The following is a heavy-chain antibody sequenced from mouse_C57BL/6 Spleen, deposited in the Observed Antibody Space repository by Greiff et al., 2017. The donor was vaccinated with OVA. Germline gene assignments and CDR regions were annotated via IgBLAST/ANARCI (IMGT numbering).Heavy chain of an antibody. CDR3: ASSSGRGAWCAY. D-gene: IGHD3-2*02. V-gene: IGHV1-52*01. CDR1: GYTFTGYW. CDR2: IDPSDSET. J-gene: IGHJ3*01. Sequence: VQLQQPGAELVRPGSSVKLSCTASGYTFTGYWMHWVKQRPIQGLEWIGNIDPSDSETHYTPKFKDKATLTVDKSPSTAYMQLSSLTSEDTAVYYCASSSGRGAWCAYWGQGTLVTVSA.